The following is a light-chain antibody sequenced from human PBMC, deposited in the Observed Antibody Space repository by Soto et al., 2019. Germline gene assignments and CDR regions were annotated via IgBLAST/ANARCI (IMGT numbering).Light chain of an antibody. CDR3: QQYNSYSWT. CDR2: TGS. CDR1: QGIKNW. J-gene: IGKJ1*01. Sequence: DIQMTQSPSYVSASVGDRVTITCRASQGIKNWLAWYQQKPGKAPNLLIYTGSSLQSGVPSRFSGSGSGTEFTLTISSLQPDDFATYYCQQYNSYSWTFGQGTKVDI. V-gene: IGKV1D-16*01.